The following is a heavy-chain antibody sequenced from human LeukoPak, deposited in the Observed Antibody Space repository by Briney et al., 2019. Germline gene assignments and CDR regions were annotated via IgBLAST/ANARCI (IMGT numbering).Heavy chain of an antibody. CDR3: AKHLSYCSGGSCLTLFDY. CDR1: GFTFSNYG. CDR2: ISNSGGNT. J-gene: IGHJ4*02. D-gene: IGHD2-15*01. Sequence: HSGGSLRLSCAASGFTFSNYGMNWVRQAPGEGLEWVSVISNSGGNTYYADSVKGRFTISRDNSKNTLYLQMNSLRAEDTAVYYCAKHLSYCSGGSCLTLFDYWGQGTLVTVSS. V-gene: IGHV3-23*01.